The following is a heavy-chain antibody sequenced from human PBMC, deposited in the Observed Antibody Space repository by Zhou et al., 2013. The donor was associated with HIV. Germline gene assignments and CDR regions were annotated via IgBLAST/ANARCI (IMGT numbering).Heavy chain of an antibody. CDR3: ARGGMATPTQGPYYYYYYMDV. CDR2: INPNSGGT. J-gene: IGHJ6*03. CDR1: GYTFTGYY. Sequence: QVQLVQSGAEVKKPGASVKVSCKASGYTFTGYYMHWVRQAPGQGLEWMGWINPNSGGTNYAQKFQGRVTMTRDTSISTAYMELSRLRSDDTAVYYCARGGMATPTQGPYYYYYYMDVWGKGTTVTVSS. D-gene: IGHD5-12*01. V-gene: IGHV1-2*02.